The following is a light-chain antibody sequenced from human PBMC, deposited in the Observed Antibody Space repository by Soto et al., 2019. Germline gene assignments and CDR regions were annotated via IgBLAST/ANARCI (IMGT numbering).Light chain of an antibody. CDR3: AAWDDSLSGYV. J-gene: IGLJ1*01. CDR1: SSNIGSNY. Sequence: QSVLTQPPSASGTPGQRVTISCSGSSSNIGSNYVYWYQQLPGTAPKLLIYRNNLRPSGVPDRFSGSKSGTSASLAISGLRSEDEADYYCAAWDDSLSGYVFGTGTKLTVL. V-gene: IGLV1-47*01. CDR2: RNN.